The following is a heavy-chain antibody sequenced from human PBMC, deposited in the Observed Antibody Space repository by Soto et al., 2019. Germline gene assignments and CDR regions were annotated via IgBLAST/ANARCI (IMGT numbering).Heavy chain of an antibody. CDR3: AREDCTNGVCCRLTPLFDP. Sequence: SQTLSLTCAISGDSVSSNSAAWNWIRQSPSRGLEWLGRTYYRSKWYNDYAGSVKSRITINPDTSKNQFSLQLNSVTPEDTAVYYCAREDCTNGVCCRLTPLFDPWGKGTLVPVFS. D-gene: IGHD2-8*01. V-gene: IGHV6-1*01. J-gene: IGHJ5*02. CDR2: TYYRSKWYN. CDR1: GDSVSSNSAA.